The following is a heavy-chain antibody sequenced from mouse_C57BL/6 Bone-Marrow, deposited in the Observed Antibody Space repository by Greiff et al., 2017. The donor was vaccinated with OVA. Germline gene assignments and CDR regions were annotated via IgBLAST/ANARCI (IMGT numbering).Heavy chain of an antibody. CDR1: GYTFTSYW. D-gene: IGHD2-2*01. CDR2: IHPNSGST. J-gene: IGHJ3*01. CDR3: AREGWLRQGWFAF. V-gene: IGHV1-64*01. Sequence: VQLQQPGAELVKPGASVKLSCKASGYTFTSYWMHWVKQRPGQGLEWIGMIHPNSGSTNYNEKFKGKATLTVDKSSSTAYMQLSSLTSEDSAVYYCAREGWLRQGWFAFWGPATLVTVSA.